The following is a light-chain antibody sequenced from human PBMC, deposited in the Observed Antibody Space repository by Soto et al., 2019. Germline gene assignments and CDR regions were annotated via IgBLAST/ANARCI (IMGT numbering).Light chain of an antibody. V-gene: IGKV3-11*01. CDR2: DAS. CDR3: QQRSTWLT. J-gene: IGKJ4*01. CDR1: QSVSSY. Sequence: EIVLTQSPATLSLSPGERATLSCRASQSVSSYLAWYQQKPGQAPRLLIYDASSRATGIPARFSGSGSGTDFTLTISSLEPEDAAVYYCQQRSTWLTFGGGTKVEIK.